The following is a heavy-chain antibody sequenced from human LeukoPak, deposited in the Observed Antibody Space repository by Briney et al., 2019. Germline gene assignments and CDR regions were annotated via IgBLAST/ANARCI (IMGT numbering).Heavy chain of an antibody. V-gene: IGHV3-53*01. D-gene: IGHD4-17*01. Sequence: GGSLRLSCAASGFTISSNYISWVRQAPGKGLEWVSVIYSGGSTYYADSVKGRFTISRDNSKNTLYLQMNSLRAEDTAVYYCARANHSVTTSGVHYYYYYGMDVWGQGTTVTVSS. CDR1: GFTISSNY. CDR2: IYSGGST. J-gene: IGHJ6*02. CDR3: ARANHSVTTSGVHYYYYYGMDV.